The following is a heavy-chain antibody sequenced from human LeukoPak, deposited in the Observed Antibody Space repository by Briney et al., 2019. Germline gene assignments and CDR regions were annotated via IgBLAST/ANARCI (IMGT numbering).Heavy chain of an antibody. D-gene: IGHD4-23*01. CDR2: ISGSGGST. Sequence: GGSLRLSCAASGFTFSSYAMSWVRQAPGKGLEWVSAISGSGGSTYYADSVKGRFTISRDNSKNTLYLQMNSLRAEDTAIYYCAKSGTTVITPTYWYFDLWGRGTLVTVSS. V-gene: IGHV3-23*01. CDR1: GFTFSSYA. CDR3: AKSGTTVITPTYWYFDL. J-gene: IGHJ2*01.